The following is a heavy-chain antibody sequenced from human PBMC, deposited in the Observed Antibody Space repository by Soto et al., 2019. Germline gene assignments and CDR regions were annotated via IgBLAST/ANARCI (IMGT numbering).Heavy chain of an antibody. D-gene: IGHD4-17*01. CDR3: ARDLLTTLTHRDFDY. J-gene: IGHJ4*02. CDR2: VSAYNGYT. Sequence: QVQMVQSASEVKDPGASVKVSCKTSGYSFTTHGISWVRQAPGQGLEWMGWVSAYNGYTNYAPGLHDRVTMTTDTSARTAYMELRSLTSDDTAVYYCARDLLTTLTHRDFDYWGQGTLVTVSS. V-gene: IGHV1-18*01. CDR1: GYSFTTHG.